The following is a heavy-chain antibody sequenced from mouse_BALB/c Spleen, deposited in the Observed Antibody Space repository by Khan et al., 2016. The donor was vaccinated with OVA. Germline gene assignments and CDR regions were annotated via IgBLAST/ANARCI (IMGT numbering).Heavy chain of an antibody. CDR3: IRGYYGDPFAY. D-gene: IGHD2-13*01. J-gene: IGHJ3*01. CDR1: GFTFSDYY. CDR2: ISDVGNYX. Sequence: EVELVESGGGLVKPGGSLKLSCEASGFTFSDYYMYWVRQTPEKRLEWVATISDVGNYXYYLDNVKGRFTISRDNAKNNLYLQMNSLKSEDTAMYYCIRGYYGDPFAYWGHGTLVTVSA. V-gene: IGHV5-4*02.